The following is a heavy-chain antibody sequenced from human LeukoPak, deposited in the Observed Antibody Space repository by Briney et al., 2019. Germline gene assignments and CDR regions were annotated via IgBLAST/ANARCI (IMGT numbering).Heavy chain of an antibody. V-gene: IGHV3-23*01. D-gene: IGHD3-22*01. CDR2: ISGSGGST. J-gene: IGHJ4*02. CDR1: GFTFSSYW. Sequence: GGSLRLSCAASGFTFSSYWMSWVRQAPGKGLEWVSAISGSGGSTYYADSVKGRFTISRDNSKNTLYLQMNSLRAEDTAVYYCASDSSGYIPFDYWGQGTLVTVSS. CDR3: ASDSSGYIPFDY.